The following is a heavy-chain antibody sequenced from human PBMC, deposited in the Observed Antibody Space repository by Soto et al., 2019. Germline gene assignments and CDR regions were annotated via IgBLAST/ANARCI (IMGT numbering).Heavy chain of an antibody. D-gene: IGHD2-15*01. Sequence: ASVKVSCKASGYTFTSYGISWVRQAPGQGLEWMGWISAYNGNTNYAQKLQGRVTMTTDTSTSTAYMELRSLRSDDTAVYYCARDPAYCSGGSCYSAGFYYGMDVRGQGTTVPVSS. V-gene: IGHV1-18*04. CDR2: ISAYNGNT. CDR1: GYTFTSYG. CDR3: ARDPAYCSGGSCYSAGFYYGMDV. J-gene: IGHJ6*02.